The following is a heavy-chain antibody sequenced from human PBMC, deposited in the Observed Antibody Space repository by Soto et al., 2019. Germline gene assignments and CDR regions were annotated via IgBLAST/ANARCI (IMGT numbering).Heavy chain of an antibody. CDR1: GASVSSGDYY. D-gene: IGHD3-10*01. Sequence: SETLSLTCTVSGASVSSGDYYWTWIRQPPGKDLEWIGYIYSSGNTNYNPSLRSRVTMSKDTSKNQFSLKLSSVTAADTAVYYCARHYRLTLFAYWGQGTLVTVSS. CDR2: IYSSGNT. J-gene: IGHJ4*02. CDR3: ARHYRLTLFAY. V-gene: IGHV4-30-4*01.